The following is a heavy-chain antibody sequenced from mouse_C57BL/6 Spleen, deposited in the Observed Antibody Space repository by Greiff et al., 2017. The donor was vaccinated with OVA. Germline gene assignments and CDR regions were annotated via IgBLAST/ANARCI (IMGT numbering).Heavy chain of an antibody. J-gene: IGHJ3*01. CDR3: EREEENWDVCAY. CDR2: IHPNSGST. D-gene: IGHD4-1*01. CDR1: GYTFTSYW. Sequence: QVQLQQPGAELVKPGASVKLSCKASGYTFTSYWMHWVKQRPGQGLEWIGMIHPNSGSTNYNEKFKSKATLTVDKSSSTAYMQLSSLTSEDSAVYYCEREEENWDVCAYWGQGTLVTVSA. V-gene: IGHV1-64*01.